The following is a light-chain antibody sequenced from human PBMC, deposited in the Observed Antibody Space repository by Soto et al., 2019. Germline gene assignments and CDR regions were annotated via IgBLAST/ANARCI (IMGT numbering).Light chain of an antibody. CDR3: QQRHASPLT. CDR2: GAK. V-gene: IGKV1-39*01. Sequence: DIQMTQSPSFLSASVGDRVTITCRASQAISNYLNWYQQRPGKAPNLLIFGAKTLQSGVPSRFTRSGYATDFTLTITTLQPEDVGIYYCQQRHASPLTLAQGTRLEIK. J-gene: IGKJ5*01. CDR1: QAISNY.